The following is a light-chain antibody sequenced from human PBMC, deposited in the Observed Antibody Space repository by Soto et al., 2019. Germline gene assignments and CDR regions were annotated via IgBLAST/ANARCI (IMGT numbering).Light chain of an antibody. CDR3: QQRSNWPPIT. Sequence: EIVFTQSQGTLSLSPGERATLSCRASQSVRSDYLAWYQQKPGQAPRLLIYDASNRATGIPARFSGSGSGTDFTLTISSLEPEDFAVYYCQQRSNWPPITFGQGTRLEIK. CDR1: QSVRSDY. V-gene: IGKV3-11*01. CDR2: DAS. J-gene: IGKJ5*01.